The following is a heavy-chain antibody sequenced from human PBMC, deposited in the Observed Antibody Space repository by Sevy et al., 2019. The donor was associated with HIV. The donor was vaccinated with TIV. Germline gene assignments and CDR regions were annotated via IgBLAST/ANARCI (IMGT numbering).Heavy chain of an antibody. CDR1: GFNFSAAA. CDR3: TKHSHADY. Sequence: GGSLRLSCAASGFNFSAAAMHWVRQASGKGLEWVGRIRSEGKNYATAYAVSVTGRFTIYREDSKKMVFLQMSSLKTEDTAVYYCTKHSHADYWGRGTLVTVSS. J-gene: IGHJ4*02. CDR2: IRSEGKNYAT. V-gene: IGHV3-73*01.